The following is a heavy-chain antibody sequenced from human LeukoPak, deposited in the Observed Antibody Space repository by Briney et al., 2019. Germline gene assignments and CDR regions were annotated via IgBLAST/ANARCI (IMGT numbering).Heavy chain of an antibody. Sequence: SETLSLTCTVSGGSVSSGSYYWSWIRQPPGKGLEWIGEINHSGSTNYNPSLKSRVTISVDTSKNQFSLKLSSVTAADTAVYYCARGRLGIFGVVIIQYFDYWGQGTLVTVSS. J-gene: IGHJ4*02. D-gene: IGHD3-3*01. CDR1: GGSVSSGSYY. CDR2: INHSGST. CDR3: ARGRLGIFGVVIIQYFDY. V-gene: IGHV4-39*07.